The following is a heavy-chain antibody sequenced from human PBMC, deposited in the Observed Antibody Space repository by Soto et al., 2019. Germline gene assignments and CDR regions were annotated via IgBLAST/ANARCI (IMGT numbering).Heavy chain of an antibody. CDR1: GFSLSTSGVG. V-gene: IGHV2-5*01. Sequence: SGPTLVNPTQTLTLTCTFSGFSLSTSGVGVGWIRQPPGKALEWLALIYWNDDKRYSPSLKSRLTIAKDTSKNQVVLNMTNMDPVDTATYFCARRPRYSNYVDYWGQGTLVTVSS. CDR3: ARRPRYSNYVDY. D-gene: IGHD4-4*01. J-gene: IGHJ4*02. CDR2: IYWNDDK.